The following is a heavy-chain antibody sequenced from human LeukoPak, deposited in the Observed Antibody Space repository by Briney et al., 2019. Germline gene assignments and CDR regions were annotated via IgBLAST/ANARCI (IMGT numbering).Heavy chain of an antibody. V-gene: IGHV1-24*01. CDR3: ATALRLYSSGWYYFDY. D-gene: IGHD6-19*01. Sequence: ASVKVSCKLSGYTLTELSMHWVRQAPGKGLEWMGGFDPEDGETIYAQKFQGRVTMTEDTSTDTAYMELSSLRSEDTAVYYCATALRLYSSGWYYFDYWGQGTLVTVSS. CDR1: GYTLTELS. CDR2: FDPEDGET. J-gene: IGHJ4*02.